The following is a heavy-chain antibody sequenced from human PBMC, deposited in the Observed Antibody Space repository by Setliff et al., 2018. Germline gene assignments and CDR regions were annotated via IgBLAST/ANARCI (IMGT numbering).Heavy chain of an antibody. D-gene: IGHD6-13*01. V-gene: IGHV4-38-2*01. J-gene: IGHJ6*02. Sequence: SETLSLTCAVSGYSISSGYYWGWIRQPPGKGLEWIGSIYSGSTYYNPSLKSRVTISVDTSKNQFSQKLSSVTAADTAVYYCARSAGYSSSWYNYYYGMDVWGQGTTVTVSS. CDR2: IYSGST. CDR3: ARSAGYSSSWYNYYYGMDV. CDR1: GYSISSGYY.